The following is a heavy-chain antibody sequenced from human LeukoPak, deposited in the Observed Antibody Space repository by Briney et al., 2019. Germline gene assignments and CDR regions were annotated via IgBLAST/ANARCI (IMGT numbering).Heavy chain of an antibody. V-gene: IGHV3-33*01. CDR3: TREEVRTPLDN. J-gene: IGHJ4*02. D-gene: IGHD3-10*01. Sequence: PGGSLRLSCAASGFSFSTYGMHWVRQAPGKGLEWVALIYYDGSNKFYADSVKGRFTVSRDNSKSTLYLQMNILRSEDTGVYYCTREEVRTPLDNWGQGTLVTVSS. CDR2: IYYDGSNK. CDR1: GFSFSTYG.